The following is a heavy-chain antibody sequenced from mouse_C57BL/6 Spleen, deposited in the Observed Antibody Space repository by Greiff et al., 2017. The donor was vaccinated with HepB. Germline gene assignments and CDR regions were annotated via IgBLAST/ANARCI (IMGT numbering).Heavy chain of an antibody. CDR2: IRNKANNHAT. CDR1: GFTFSDAW. CDR3: TLAYYSNYPWYFDV. V-gene: IGHV6-6*01. D-gene: IGHD2-5*01. Sequence: EVMLVESGGGLVQPGGSMKLSCAASGFTFSDAWMDWVRQSPEKGLEWVAEIRNKANNHATYYAESVKGRFTISRDDSKSSVYLQMNSLRAEDTGIYYCTLAYYSNYPWYFDVWGTGTTVTVSS. J-gene: IGHJ1*03.